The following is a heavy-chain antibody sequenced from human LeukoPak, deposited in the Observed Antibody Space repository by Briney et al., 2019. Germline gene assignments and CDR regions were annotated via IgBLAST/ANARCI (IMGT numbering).Heavy chain of an antibody. CDR2: ISYDGSNK. J-gene: IGHJ3*02. CDR1: GFTFSSYA. V-gene: IGHV3-30-3*01. Sequence: HSGGSLRLSCAASGFTFSSYAMHWVRQAPGKGLEWVAVISYDGSNKYYADSVKGRFTISRDNSKNTLYLQMNSLRAEDTAVYYCARESVTIFGDAFDIWGQGTMVTVSS. CDR3: ARESVTIFGDAFDI. D-gene: IGHD3-3*01.